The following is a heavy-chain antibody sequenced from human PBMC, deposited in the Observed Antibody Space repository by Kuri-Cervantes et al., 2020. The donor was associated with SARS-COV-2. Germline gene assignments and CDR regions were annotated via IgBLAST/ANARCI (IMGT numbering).Heavy chain of an antibody. Sequence: SETLSLTCTVSGGSISSSSYYWGWIRQPPGKGLEWIGSIYYSGSTNYNPSPKSRVTISVDTSKNQFSLKLSSVTAADTAVYYCARDPGRITMVRGGATGYYYGMDVWGQGTTVTVSS. CDR1: GGSISSSSYY. J-gene: IGHJ6*02. CDR2: IYYSGST. D-gene: IGHD3-10*01. CDR3: ARDPGRITMVRGGATGYYYGMDV. V-gene: IGHV4-39*07.